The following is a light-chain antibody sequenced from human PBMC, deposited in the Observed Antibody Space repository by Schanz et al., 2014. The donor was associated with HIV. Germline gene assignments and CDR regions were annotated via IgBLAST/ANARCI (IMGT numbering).Light chain of an antibody. CDR2: GTT. CDR3: SSYTSSSSVV. J-gene: IGLJ2*01. V-gene: IGLV1-40*01. CDR1: SSNIGAGFD. Sequence: QSVLTQPPSVSGAPGQRVTISCTGSSSNIGAGFDGHWYQQLPGTAPKLVMYGTTNRPSGVPDRFSGSKSGSSASLAITGLQAEDEADYYCSSYTSSSSVVFGGGTKLTVL.